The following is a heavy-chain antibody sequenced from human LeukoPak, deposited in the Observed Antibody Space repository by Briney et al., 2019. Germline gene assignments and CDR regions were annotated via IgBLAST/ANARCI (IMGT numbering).Heavy chain of an antibody. V-gene: IGHV1-2*02. D-gene: IGHD3-22*01. Sequence: ASVKVPCKASGYTFTGFYIHWVRQAPGQGLEWMGCINPNSGDTNYAQKFQGRVTVTRDTSISTAYMELNRLTSDDTAMYYCARGGYFHNSGQFDPWGQETLVTVSS. CDR2: INPNSGDT. CDR1: GYTFTGFY. CDR3: ARGGYFHNSGQFDP. J-gene: IGHJ5*02.